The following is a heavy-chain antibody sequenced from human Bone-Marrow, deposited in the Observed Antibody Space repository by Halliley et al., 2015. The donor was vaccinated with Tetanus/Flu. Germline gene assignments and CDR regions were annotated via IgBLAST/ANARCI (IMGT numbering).Heavy chain of an antibody. Sequence: SLRLSCAASGFTFSNYGMHWVRQAPGKGLEWVALIWYDGSNEHYADSVKGRFSISRDISKNTLFLHMNSLRADDTAVYYCTKDALDQCSTSSCYGLVDYWGQGTLVTVSS. CDR1: GFTFSNYG. CDR3: TKDALDQCSTSSCYGLVDY. J-gene: IGHJ4*02. D-gene: IGHD2-2*01. CDR2: IWYDGSNE. V-gene: IGHV3-33*06.